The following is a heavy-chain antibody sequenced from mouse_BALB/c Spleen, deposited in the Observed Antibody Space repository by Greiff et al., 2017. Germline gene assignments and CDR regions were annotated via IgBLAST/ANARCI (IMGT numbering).Heavy chain of an antibody. CDR2: IYPGSGST. D-gene: IGHD2-1*01. J-gene: IGHJ4*01. CDR1: GYNFTSYW. Sequence: VQLQQPGAELVKPGTSVKLSCKASGYNFTSYWINWVKLRPGQGLEWIGDIYPGSGSTNYNEKFKSKATLTVDTSSSTAYMQLSSLASEDSALYYCASYGNYEAMDYWGQGTSVTVSS. CDR3: ASYGNYEAMDY. V-gene: IGHV1-55*01.